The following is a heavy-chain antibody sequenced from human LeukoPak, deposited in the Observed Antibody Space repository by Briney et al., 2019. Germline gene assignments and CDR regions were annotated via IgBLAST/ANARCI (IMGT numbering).Heavy chain of an antibody. D-gene: IGHD1-26*01. J-gene: IGHJ4*02. Sequence: GGSLRLSCAASGFTFSSYSMNWVRQAPGEGLEWVSSISSSSSYIYYADSVKGRFTISRDNAKNSLYLQMNSLRAEDTAVYYCAREEVGATAYWGQGTLVTVSS. CDR1: GFTFSSYS. CDR3: AREEVGATAY. V-gene: IGHV3-21*01. CDR2: ISSSSSYI.